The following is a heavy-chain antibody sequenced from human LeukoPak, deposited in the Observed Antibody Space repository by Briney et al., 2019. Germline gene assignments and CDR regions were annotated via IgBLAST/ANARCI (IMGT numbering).Heavy chain of an antibody. CDR3: VRDGDTSGYTN. Sequence: GGSLGLSCAASGFTFSSYWMHWVRQAPGKGLEWVANIKQDGSEKYYVDSVKGRFTISRDNAKNSLCLQMNSLRAEDTAVYSCVRDGDTSGYTNWGQGTLVTVSS. J-gene: IGHJ4*02. V-gene: IGHV3-7*01. D-gene: IGHD3-22*01. CDR2: IKQDGSEK. CDR1: GFTFSSYW.